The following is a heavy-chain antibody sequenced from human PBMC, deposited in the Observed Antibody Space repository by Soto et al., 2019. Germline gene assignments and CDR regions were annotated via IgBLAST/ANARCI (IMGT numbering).Heavy chain of an antibody. CDR2: IYHSGRT. J-gene: IGHJ4*02. Sequence: QLQLQESGSGLVKPSQTLSLTCAVSGGSISSGGYSWSCIRQPPGKGLEWMGYIYHSGRTCYNPSLKSRGTISLDRSKNQFSLMLSSVPGADTVVYYCARGPALHWGQGTLVTVSS. V-gene: IGHV4-30-2*01. CDR1: GGSISSGGYS. D-gene: IGHD3-16*02. CDR3: ARGPALH.